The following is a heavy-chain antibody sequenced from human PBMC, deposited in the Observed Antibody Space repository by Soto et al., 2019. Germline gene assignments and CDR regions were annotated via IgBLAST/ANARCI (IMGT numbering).Heavy chain of an antibody. CDR3: ARGAGRKNWSGYYYYYYMDV. Sequence: GASVKVSCKASGGTFSSYAISWVRQAPGQGLEWMGGIIPIFGTANYAQKFQGRVTITADESTSTAYMELSSLRSEDTAVYYCARGAGRKNWSGYYYYYYMDVWGKGTTVTVSS. CDR2: IIPIFGTA. D-gene: IGHD3-3*01. J-gene: IGHJ6*03. CDR1: GGTFSSYA. V-gene: IGHV1-69*13.